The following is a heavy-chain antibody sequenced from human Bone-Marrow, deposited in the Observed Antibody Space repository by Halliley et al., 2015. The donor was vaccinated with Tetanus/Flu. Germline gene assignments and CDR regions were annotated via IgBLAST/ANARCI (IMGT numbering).Heavy chain of an antibody. J-gene: IGHJ4*02. D-gene: IGHD3-10*01. CDR3: AKGRPEGLSRGIDY. Sequence: TLSLTCTVSGSPIISSNCYWGWIRQPPGKGLEWIGSMFSSGSTNYNPSLKSRVTISVDTSKNQFSLKLASVTAADSAVYYCAKGRPEGLSRGIDYWGQGTLVTVSS. CDR1: GSPIISSNCY. CDR2: MFSSGST. V-gene: IGHV4-39*01.